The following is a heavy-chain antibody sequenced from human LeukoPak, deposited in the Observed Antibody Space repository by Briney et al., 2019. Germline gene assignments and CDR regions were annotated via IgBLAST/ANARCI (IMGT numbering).Heavy chain of an antibody. Sequence: GGSLRLSCAASGFTFRSYGMHWVRQAPGKGLEWVAVISYDGSNKYYADSVKGRFTISRDNSKNTLYLQMNSLRAEDTAVYYCARGYYDSSGYGFQHWGQGTLVTVSS. V-gene: IGHV3-30*19. D-gene: IGHD3-22*01. CDR2: ISYDGSNK. J-gene: IGHJ1*01. CDR1: GFTFRSYG. CDR3: ARGYYDSSGYGFQH.